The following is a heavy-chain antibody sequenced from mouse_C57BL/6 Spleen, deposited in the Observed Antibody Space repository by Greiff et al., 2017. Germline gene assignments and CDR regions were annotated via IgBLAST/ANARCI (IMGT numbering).Heavy chain of an antibody. CDR2: IDPNSGGT. CDR1: GYTFTSYW. CDR3: ARKKLIYDGYCYFDV. D-gene: IGHD2-3*01. J-gene: IGHJ1*03. V-gene: IGHV1-72*01. Sequence: QVQLKQPGAELVKPGASVKLSCKASGYTFTSYWMHWVKQRPGRGLEWIGRIDPNSGGTKYNEKFKSKATLTVDKPSSTAYMQLSSLTSEDSAVYYCARKKLIYDGYCYFDVWGTGTTVTVSS.